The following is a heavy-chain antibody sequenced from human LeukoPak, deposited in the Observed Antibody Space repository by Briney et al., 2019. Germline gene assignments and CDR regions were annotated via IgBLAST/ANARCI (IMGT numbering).Heavy chain of an antibody. Sequence: ASVKVSCKASGYTFTSYGISWVRQAPGQGLEWMGWISAYNGNTNYAQKLQGRVTMTTDTSTSTAYMELRSLRSDDTAVYYCARSGKRYSYGLGQFDYWGQGTLVTFSS. CDR1: GYTFTSYG. D-gene: IGHD5-18*01. J-gene: IGHJ4*02. CDR2: ISAYNGNT. CDR3: ARSGKRYSYGLGQFDY. V-gene: IGHV1-18*01.